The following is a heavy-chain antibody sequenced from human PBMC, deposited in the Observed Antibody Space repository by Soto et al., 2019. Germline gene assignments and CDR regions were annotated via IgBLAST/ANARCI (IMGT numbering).Heavy chain of an antibody. CDR2: ISYDGSDK. Sequence: GSLRLSCAASGFTFSSYAMHWVRQAPGKGLEWVALISYDGSDKDYADSVKGRFTISRDNSRNTLFLQMNSLRAEDTAVYYCARDIGEYSGSYPNWFDPWGQGTLVTVSS. D-gene: IGHD1-26*01. V-gene: IGHV3-30-3*01. J-gene: IGHJ5*02. CDR3: ARDIGEYSGSYPNWFDP. CDR1: GFTFSSYA.